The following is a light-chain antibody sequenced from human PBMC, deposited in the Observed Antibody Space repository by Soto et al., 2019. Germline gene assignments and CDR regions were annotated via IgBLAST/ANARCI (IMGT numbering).Light chain of an antibody. CDR3: QHYGSSPYT. Sequence: EIVLTQSSGTLSLSPGERATLSCRASQSVSSNYLAWYQQKPGQAPRPLIYGASSRATGIPDRFSGSGSGTDFTLTISRLEPEYFAVYYCQHYGSSPYTFGQGTKLEIK. CDR2: GAS. V-gene: IGKV3-20*01. J-gene: IGKJ2*01. CDR1: QSVSSNY.